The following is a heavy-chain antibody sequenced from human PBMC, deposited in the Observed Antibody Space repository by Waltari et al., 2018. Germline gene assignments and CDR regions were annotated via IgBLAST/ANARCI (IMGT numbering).Heavy chain of an antibody. CDR2: IYYSGST. V-gene: IGHV4-39*07. D-gene: IGHD3-3*01. CDR1: GGSISSSSYY. CDR3: ARVVRFLEWLGETDY. Sequence: QLQLQESGPGLVKPSETLSLTCTVSGGSISSSSYYWGWIRQPPGKGLEWIGSIYYSGSTYYNPSLKSRVTISVDTSKNQFSLKLSSVTAADTAVYYCARVVRFLEWLGETDYWGQGTLVTVSS. J-gene: IGHJ4*02.